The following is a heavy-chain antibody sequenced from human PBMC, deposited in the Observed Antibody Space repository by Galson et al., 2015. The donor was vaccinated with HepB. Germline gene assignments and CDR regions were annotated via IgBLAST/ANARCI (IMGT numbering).Heavy chain of an antibody. CDR2: ISSSSSYI. CDR1: GFTFSTYS. D-gene: IGHD3-3*01. V-gene: IGHV3-21*01. Sequence: SLRLSCAASGFTFSTYSMTWIRQAPGKGLEWVSSISSSSSYIYYADSLKGRFTVSRDNAKNSLYLQMNSLRAEDTAVYYCAGGYSEFWSGCDYWGQGILVTVSS. J-gene: IGHJ4*02. CDR3: AGGYSEFWSGCDY.